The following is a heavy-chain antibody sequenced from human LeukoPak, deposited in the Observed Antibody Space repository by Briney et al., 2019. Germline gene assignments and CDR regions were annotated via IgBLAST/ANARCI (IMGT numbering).Heavy chain of an antibody. J-gene: IGHJ4*02. CDR2: INPNSGGT. D-gene: IGHD3-22*01. CDR1: RYTFTKNF. Sequence: ASVKVSCKASRYTFTKNFTQWVRQGPGQGLEWMGWINPNSGGTNYAQKFQGRVTMTRDTSISTAYMELSRLRSDDTAVYYCARAHYDSSGYVDYWGQGTLVTVSS. CDR3: ARAHYDSSGYVDY. V-gene: IGHV1-2*02.